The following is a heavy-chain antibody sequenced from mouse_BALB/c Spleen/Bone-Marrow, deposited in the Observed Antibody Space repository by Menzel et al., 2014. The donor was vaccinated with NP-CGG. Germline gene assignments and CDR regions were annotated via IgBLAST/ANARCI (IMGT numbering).Heavy chain of an antibody. CDR1: GFSLAGYG. D-gene: IGHD1-1*01. V-gene: IGHV2-6-7*01. CDR3: ARGEDYYDIYAMDY. CDR2: IWGDGST. Sequence: VHLQQSGPSLVAPSQSLSIPCTVSGFSLAGYGVNWVRQPPGKGLEWLGMIWGDGSTDYNSALKSRLSISKDNSKSQVFLKMNSRQTDDTARYYCARGEDYYDIYAMDYWGQRTPFTASS. J-gene: IGHJ4*01.